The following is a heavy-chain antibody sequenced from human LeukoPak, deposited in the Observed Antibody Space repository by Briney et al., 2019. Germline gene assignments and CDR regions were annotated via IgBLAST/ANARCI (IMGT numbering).Heavy chain of an antibody. D-gene: IGHD1-26*01. CDR1: GGSISSYY. CDR2: IHYGGSP. CDR3: ARHSVTYYDFDY. J-gene: IGHJ4*02. Sequence: SETLSLTCTVSGGSISSYYWSWIRQPPGKGLEWIGYIHYGGSPNYNPSLKSRVTMSVDTSKNQFSLKLSSVTAADTAVYYCARHSVTYYDFDYWGQGTLVTVSS. V-gene: IGHV4-59*08.